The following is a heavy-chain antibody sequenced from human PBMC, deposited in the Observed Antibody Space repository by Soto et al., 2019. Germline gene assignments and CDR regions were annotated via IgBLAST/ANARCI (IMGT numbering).Heavy chain of an antibody. CDR1: GGTFSSYA. CDR3: ATHRAVRGVTISFAY. D-gene: IGHD3-10*01. V-gene: IGHV1-69*01. CDR2: IIPSFGTA. J-gene: IGHJ4*02. Sequence: QVQLVQSGAEVKKPGSSVKVSCTASGGTFSSYAISWVRQAPGQGLEWMGGIIPSFGTANYAQKFQGRVTITADESMSTAYMELSTLRSEDTAVYYCATHRAVRGVTISFAYWGQGTLVTVSS.